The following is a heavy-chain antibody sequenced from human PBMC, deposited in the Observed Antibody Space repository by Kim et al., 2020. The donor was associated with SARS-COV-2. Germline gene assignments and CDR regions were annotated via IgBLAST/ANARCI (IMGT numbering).Heavy chain of an antibody. D-gene: IGHD3-10*01. CDR2: INHSGST. CDR1: GGSFSGYY. Sequence: SETLSLTCAVYGGSFSGYYWSWIRQPPGKGLEWIGEINHSGSTNYNPSLKIRVTISVDTSKNQFSLKLSSVTAADTAVYYCARGSFQGGYYGSGRCSRWGQGTLVTVSS. CDR3: ARGSFQGGYYGSGRCSR. J-gene: IGHJ4*02. V-gene: IGHV4-34*01.